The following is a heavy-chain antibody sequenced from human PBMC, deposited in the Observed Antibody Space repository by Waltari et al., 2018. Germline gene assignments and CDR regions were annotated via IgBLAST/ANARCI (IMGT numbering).Heavy chain of an antibody. CDR2: ISSSSSTI. V-gene: IGHV3-48*04. J-gene: IGHJ3*02. Sequence: EVQLVESGGGLVQPGGSPRLSCAASGFTFSSYSMNWVRQAPGKGLEWVSYISSSSSTIYYADSVKGRFTISRDNAKNSLYLQMNSLRAEDTAVYYCANFYGDYRHGAFDIWGQGTMVTVSS. CDR3: ANFYGDYRHGAFDI. CDR1: GFTFSSYS. D-gene: IGHD4-17*01.